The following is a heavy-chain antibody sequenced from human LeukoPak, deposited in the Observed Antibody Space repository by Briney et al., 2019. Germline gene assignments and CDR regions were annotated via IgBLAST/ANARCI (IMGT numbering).Heavy chain of an antibody. V-gene: IGHV4-59*04. D-gene: IGHD5-18*01. J-gene: IGHJ4*02. CDR1: GFTFSSYSMN. CDR2: IFYSGNT. Sequence: GSLRLSCAASGFTFSSYSMNWVRQAPGKGLEWIGNIFYSGNTYYNPSLKSRVTISVDTSKNQFSLRLSSVTAADTAVYYCARLGGYSYGSSYYFDYWGQGTLITVSS. CDR3: ARLGGYSYGSSYYFDY.